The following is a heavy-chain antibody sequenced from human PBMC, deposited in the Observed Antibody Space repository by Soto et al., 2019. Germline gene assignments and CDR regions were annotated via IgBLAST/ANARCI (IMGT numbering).Heavy chain of an antibody. D-gene: IGHD2-2*01. Sequence: ASVKVSCKASGGTFSSYTISWVRQAPGQGLEWMGRIIPILGIANYAQKFQGRVTITADKSTSTAYMELSSLRSEDTAVYYCARTYWSSTSCYEGYFDYWGQGTLVTVSS. V-gene: IGHV1-69*02. J-gene: IGHJ4*02. CDR2: IIPILGIA. CDR1: GGTFSSYT. CDR3: ARTYWSSTSCYEGYFDY.